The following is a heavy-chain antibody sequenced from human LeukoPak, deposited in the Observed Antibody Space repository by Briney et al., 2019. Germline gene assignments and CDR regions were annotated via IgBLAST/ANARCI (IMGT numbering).Heavy chain of an antibody. V-gene: IGHV1-69*13. CDR3: ARGVDDYVWGSYRAPHFDY. CDR2: IIPIFGTA. Sequence: SVKVSCKASGGTFSSYAISWVRQAPGQGLERMGGIIPIFGTANYAQKFQGRVTITADESTSTAYMELSSLRSEDTAVYYCARGVDDYVWGSYRAPHFDYWGQGTLVTVSS. D-gene: IGHD3-16*02. CDR1: GGTFSSYA. J-gene: IGHJ4*02.